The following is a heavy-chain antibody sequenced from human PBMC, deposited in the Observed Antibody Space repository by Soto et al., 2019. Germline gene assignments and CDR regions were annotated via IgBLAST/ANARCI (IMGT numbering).Heavy chain of an antibody. J-gene: IGHJ5*02. CDR3: ARSVFP. Sequence: SETLSLTCTVSGGSISSGGYYWNWIRQHPGKGLEWIGYIYYSGSTYYNPSLKSRATISIDTSKNQFSLKLSSVTAADTAVYYCARSVFPWGQGTLVTVSS. CDR1: GGSISSGGYY. V-gene: IGHV4-31*03. CDR2: IYYSGST.